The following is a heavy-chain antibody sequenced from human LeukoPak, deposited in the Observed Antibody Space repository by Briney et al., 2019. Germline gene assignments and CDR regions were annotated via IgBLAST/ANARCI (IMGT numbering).Heavy chain of an antibody. V-gene: IGHV4-4*07. CDR1: GASFNYYY. CDR2: VYLGGST. CDR3: ARDHCDDAACYPFDR. Sequence: PSETLSLTCNVSGASFNYYYWSWIRQPAGKGLEWIGRVYLGGSTNYNPSLKSRVMMSLDKANSQFSLRLSSVTAADTATYYCARDHCDDAACYPFDRWGQGTLVTVSS. J-gene: IGHJ4*02. D-gene: IGHD2-21*01.